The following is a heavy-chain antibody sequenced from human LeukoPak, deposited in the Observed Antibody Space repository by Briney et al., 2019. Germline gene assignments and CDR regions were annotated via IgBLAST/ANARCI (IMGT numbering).Heavy chain of an antibody. CDR1: VFTFSIPA. Sequence: GGSLRLSCAPSVFTFSIPAMSCVPDAPGKGLECVSAISGSVGSTCYAHSVKNRCTLSRDNSKNTRYMQKTSLRAESTALCYFAKERGRSLYPIDYWGQGTLVTVSS. CDR2: ISGSVGST. D-gene: IGHD2-8*01. CDR3: AKERGRSLYPIDY. J-gene: IGHJ4*02. V-gene: IGHV3-23*01.